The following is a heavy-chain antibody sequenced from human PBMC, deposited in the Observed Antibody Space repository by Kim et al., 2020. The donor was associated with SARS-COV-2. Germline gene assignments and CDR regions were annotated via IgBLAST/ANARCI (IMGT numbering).Heavy chain of an antibody. CDR3: ASRFFDSSGNYHDF. D-gene: IGHD3-22*01. V-gene: IGHV1-69*13. Sequence: SVKVSCKASGGTFGTYPISWVRQAPGQGLEWMGGIIPFFDTTNYAPKFQGRVPMTADDSTRTTYMELSSLKSGDTAVYFCASRFFDSSGNYHDFWGQGT. CDR1: GGTFGTYP. J-gene: IGHJ4*02. CDR2: IIPFFDTT.